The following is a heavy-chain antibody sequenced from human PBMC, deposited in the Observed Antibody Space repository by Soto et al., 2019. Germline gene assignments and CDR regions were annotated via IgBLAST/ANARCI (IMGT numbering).Heavy chain of an antibody. D-gene: IGHD6-6*01. V-gene: IGHV1-69*06. CDR2: IIPIFGTA. Sequence: QVQLVQSGAEVKKPGSSVKVSCKASGGTFSSYAISWVRQAPGQGLEWMGGIIPIFGTANYAQKFQGRVTITADKYTSTAHMELSSLSSDDTAVYYCTRVRPIASRLVYPSPYYYYYRMDVSGKGTTVTVSS. J-gene: IGHJ6*04. CDR3: TRVRPIASRLVYPSPYYYYYRMDV. CDR1: GGTFSSYA.